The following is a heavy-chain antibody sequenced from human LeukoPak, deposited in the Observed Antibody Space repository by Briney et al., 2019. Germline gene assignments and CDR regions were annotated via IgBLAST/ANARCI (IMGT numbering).Heavy chain of an antibody. CDR1: GGSISSYY. CDR2: ISYSGST. Sequence: SGTLSLTCTVSGGSISSYYWSWIRQPPGKGLEWIAYISYSGSTYYNPSLKSRLTISVDTSKKQFSLRLNFVTAADTAVYYCARLRGSGDWYFDLWGHGTLVTVSS. J-gene: IGHJ2*01. V-gene: IGHV4-59*01. D-gene: IGHD4-17*01. CDR3: ARLRGSGDWYFDL.